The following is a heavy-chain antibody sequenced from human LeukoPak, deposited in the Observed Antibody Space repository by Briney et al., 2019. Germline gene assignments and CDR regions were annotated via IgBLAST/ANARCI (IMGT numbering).Heavy chain of an antibody. CDR1: GGTFSSYT. V-gene: IGHV1-69*13. D-gene: IGHD1-14*01. CDR2: IIPIFGTA. CDR3: ASLGINHDY. J-gene: IGHJ4*02. Sequence: SVKVSCKASGGTFSSYTISWVRQAPGQGLEWMGGIIPIFGTANYAQKFQGRVTITADESTSTAYMELSGLRSEDTAVYYCASLGINHDYWGQGTLVTVSS.